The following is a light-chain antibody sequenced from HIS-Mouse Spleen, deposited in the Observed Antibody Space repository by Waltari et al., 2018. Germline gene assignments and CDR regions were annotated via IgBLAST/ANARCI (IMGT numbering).Light chain of an antibody. CDR2: RNN. CDR3: AAWDDSLSGPV. V-gene: IGLV1-47*01. CDR1: SSNIGSNY. J-gene: IGLJ3*02. Sequence: QSVLTQPPSASGTPGQRVTISCSGSSSNIGSNYVYWDQQLPGTAPKLLNYRNNPQPSGVPDRFSGSKAGTSASLAISGLRSEDEADYYCAAWDDSLSGPVFGGGTKLTVL.